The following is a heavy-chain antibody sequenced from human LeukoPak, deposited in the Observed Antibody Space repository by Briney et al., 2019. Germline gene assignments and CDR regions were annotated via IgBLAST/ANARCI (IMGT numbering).Heavy chain of an antibody. V-gene: IGHV4-39*02. CDR1: GGSISSTSYY. Sequence: SGTLSLTCSVSGGSISSTSYYWGWIRQPPGKGLEWIGSIYYTGSAYYNPSLKSRVTMSVDTSENQFSLKLSSVTAADTAVFYCARDTDAFDIWGQGTMVTVSS. CDR3: ARDTDAFDI. J-gene: IGHJ3*02. CDR2: IYYTGSA.